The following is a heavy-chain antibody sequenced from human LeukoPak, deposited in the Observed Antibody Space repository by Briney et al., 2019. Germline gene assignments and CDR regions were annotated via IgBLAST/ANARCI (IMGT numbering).Heavy chain of an antibody. CDR1: GFTFSTYS. J-gene: IGHJ3*02. V-gene: IGHV3-48*02. Sequence: GGSLRLSCEASGFTFSTYSMNWVRQAPGKGLEWVSYITNSANSITYADSVKGRFTISRDNAKNSLFLQMSSLKDEDTAVYYCARDPHYAFDIWGQGKMVTVFS. CDR2: ITNSANSI. CDR3: ARDPHYAFDI.